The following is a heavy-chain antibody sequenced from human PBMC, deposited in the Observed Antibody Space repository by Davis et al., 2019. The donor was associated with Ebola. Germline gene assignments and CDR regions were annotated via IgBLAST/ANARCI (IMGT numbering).Heavy chain of an antibody. J-gene: IGHJ5*02. Sequence: GSLRLSCTVSGGSISSYYWSWIRQPPGKGLEWIGYIYYSGSTNYNPSLKSRVTISVDTSKNQFSLKLSSVTAADTAVYHCARDVARGWFDPWGQGTLVTVSS. CDR1: GGSISSYY. CDR2: IYYSGST. V-gene: IGHV4-59*01. CDR3: ARDVARGWFDP.